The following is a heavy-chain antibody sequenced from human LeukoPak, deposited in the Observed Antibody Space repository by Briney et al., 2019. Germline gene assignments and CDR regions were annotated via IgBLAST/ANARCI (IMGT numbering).Heavy chain of an antibody. Sequence: SETLSLTCTVSGGSVSSGNYYWTWIRQPAGKGLEWIGRIYTSGNTNYNPSLKSRVTISIDASKNQFSLRLSSVTAADTAVYYCTRGGELMNYWGQGTLVIVSS. V-gene: IGHV4-61*02. CDR1: GGSVSSGNYY. CDR3: TRGGELMNY. J-gene: IGHJ4*02. D-gene: IGHD3-16*01. CDR2: IYTSGNT.